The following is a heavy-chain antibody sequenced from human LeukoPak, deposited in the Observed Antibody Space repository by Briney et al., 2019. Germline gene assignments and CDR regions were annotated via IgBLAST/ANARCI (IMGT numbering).Heavy chain of an antibody. CDR3: ARSMGWSYELDP. CDR2: VSGSGGST. D-gene: IGHD6-19*01. Sequence: GGSLRLSCAASGFTFSSYAMSWVRQAPGKGLEWVSAVSGSGGSTYYADSVKGRFTISRDNSKNTLYVQMNSLRAEDTAIYYCARSMGWSYELDPWGRGTLVTVSS. V-gene: IGHV3-23*01. J-gene: IGHJ5*02. CDR1: GFTFSSYA.